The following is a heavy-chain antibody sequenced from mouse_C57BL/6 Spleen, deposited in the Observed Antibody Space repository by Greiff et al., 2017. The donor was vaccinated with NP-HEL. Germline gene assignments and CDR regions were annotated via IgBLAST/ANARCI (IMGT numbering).Heavy chain of an antibody. CDR3: ARRDGTTTVNYAMDY. J-gene: IGHJ4*01. D-gene: IGHD2-13*01. CDR2: ISSGSSTI. V-gene: IGHV5-17*01. CDR1: GFTFSDYG. Sequence: EVHLVESGGGLVKPGGSLKLSCAASGFTFSDYGMHWVRQAPEKGLEWVAYISSGSSTIYYADTVKGRFTISRDNAKNPLFLQMTSLRSEDTAMYYCARRDGTTTVNYAMDYWGQGTSVTVSS.